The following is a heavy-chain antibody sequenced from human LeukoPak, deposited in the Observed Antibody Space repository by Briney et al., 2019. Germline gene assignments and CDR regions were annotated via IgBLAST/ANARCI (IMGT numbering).Heavy chain of an antibody. CDR2: ISSSTTI. D-gene: IGHD5-18*01. Sequence: GGSLRLSCAASGFTFSGYNMNWVRQAPGKGLEWVSYISSSTTIYYADSVKGRFTISRDNAKNTLYLQMNSLRDEDTAMYYCARAVNTHTYGYHYWGQGTLVTVSS. CDR1: GFTFSGYN. V-gene: IGHV3-48*02. CDR3: ARAVNTHTYGYHY. J-gene: IGHJ4*02.